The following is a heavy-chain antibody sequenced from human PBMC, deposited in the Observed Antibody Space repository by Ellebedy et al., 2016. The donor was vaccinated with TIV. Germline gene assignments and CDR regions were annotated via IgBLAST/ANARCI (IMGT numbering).Heavy chain of an antibody. Sequence: ASVKVSXKASGYTFTSYDIHWVRQAPGQGLEWMGWVNPNSGYTGYAQMFQGGVTMTRNTSINTAYMELRSLRSDDTAVYYCGTPMVGDFSYYYMDVWGKGTTVTVSS. J-gene: IGHJ6*03. CDR2: VNPNSGYT. D-gene: IGHD5-18*01. CDR3: GTPMVGDFSYYYMDV. V-gene: IGHV1-8*01. CDR1: GYTFTSYD.